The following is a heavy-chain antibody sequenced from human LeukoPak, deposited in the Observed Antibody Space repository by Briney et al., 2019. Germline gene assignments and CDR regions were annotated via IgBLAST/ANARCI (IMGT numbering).Heavy chain of an antibody. Sequence: GGSLRLSCAASGFTFSSYGMHWVRQAPGKGLEWVAVISYDGSNKYYADSVKGRFTISRDNSKNTLYLQMNSLRAEDTAVYYCATQARASYCRGDCANYFDLWGRGTLVTVSS. CDR1: GFTFSSYG. D-gene: IGHD2-21*02. V-gene: IGHV3-30*03. CDR2: ISYDGSNK. CDR3: ATQARASYCRGDCANYFDL. J-gene: IGHJ2*01.